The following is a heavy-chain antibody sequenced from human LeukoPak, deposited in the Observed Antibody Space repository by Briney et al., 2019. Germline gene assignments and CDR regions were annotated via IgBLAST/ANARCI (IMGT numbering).Heavy chain of an antibody. D-gene: IGHD6-6*01. J-gene: IGHJ4*02. CDR1: GGSISSGDYY. CDR3: ARGFREYSSYPFDY. Sequence: KTSQTLSLTCTVSGGSISSGDYYWSWIRQPPGKGLEWIGYIYYSGSTYYNPSLKSRVTISVDTSKNQFSLKLSSVTAADTAVYYCARGFREYSSYPFDYWGQGTLVTVSS. V-gene: IGHV4-30-4*01. CDR2: IYYSGST.